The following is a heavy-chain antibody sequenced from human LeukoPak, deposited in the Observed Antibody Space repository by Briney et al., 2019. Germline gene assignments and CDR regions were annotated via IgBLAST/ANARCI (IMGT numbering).Heavy chain of an antibody. J-gene: IGHJ4*02. CDR2: ISGSGGST. CDR3: ARDFRYSGSTIDY. V-gene: IGHV3-23*01. D-gene: IGHD1-26*01. Sequence: GGSLRFSCAASGFTFSSYAMSWVRQAPGKGLEWVSAISGSGGSTYYADSVKGRFTISRDNSKNTLYLQMNSLRAEDTAVYYCARDFRYSGSTIDYWGQGTLVTVSS. CDR1: GFTFSSYA.